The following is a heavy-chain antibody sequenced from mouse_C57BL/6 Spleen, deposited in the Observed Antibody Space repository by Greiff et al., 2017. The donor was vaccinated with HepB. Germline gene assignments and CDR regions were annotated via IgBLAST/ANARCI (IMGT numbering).Heavy chain of an antibody. J-gene: IGHJ4*01. D-gene: IGHD2-1*01. V-gene: IGHV5-12*01. Sequence: EVKLVESGGGLVQPGGSLKLSCAASGFTFSDYYMYWVRQTPEKRLEWVAYISNGGGSTYYPDTVKGRFTISRYNAKNTLYLQMSRLKSEDTAMYYCARRGNPYAMDYWGQGTSVTVSS. CDR2: ISNGGGST. CDR1: GFTFSDYY. CDR3: ARRGNPYAMDY.